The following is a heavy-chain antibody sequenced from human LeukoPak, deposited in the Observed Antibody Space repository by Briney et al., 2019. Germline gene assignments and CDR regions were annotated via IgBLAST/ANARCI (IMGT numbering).Heavy chain of an antibody. Sequence: GSLRLSCAASGFTFSSYAMSWVRQAPGKGLEWVSVISGSGGSTYYADSVKGRFTISRDNSKNTVYLQMNSLRAEDTAVYYCAGRVGAIDYWGQGTLVTVSS. D-gene: IGHD1-26*01. J-gene: IGHJ4*02. CDR1: GFTFSSYA. CDR2: ISGSGGST. CDR3: AGRVGAIDY. V-gene: IGHV3-23*01.